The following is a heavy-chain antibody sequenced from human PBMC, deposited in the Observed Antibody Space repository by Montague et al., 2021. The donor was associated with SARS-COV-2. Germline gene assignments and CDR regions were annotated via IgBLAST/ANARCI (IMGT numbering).Heavy chain of an antibody. CDR1: GFTFSSYA. CDR3: AKDYVRSRWYQRGMDV. CDR2: LSGSGGST. J-gene: IGHJ6*02. D-gene: IGHD6-13*01. Sequence: SLRLSCAASGFTFSSYAMAWVRQAPGKGLEWVSALSGSGGSTSYADSVKGRFTVSRDNSKNTLYLEMNSLRAEDTAVYYCAKDYVRSRWYQRGMDVWGQGTAVTVSS. V-gene: IGHV3-23*01.